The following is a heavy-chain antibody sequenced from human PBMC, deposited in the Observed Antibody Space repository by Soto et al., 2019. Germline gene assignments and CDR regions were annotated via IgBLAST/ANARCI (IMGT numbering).Heavy chain of an antibody. CDR2: ISAYNGNT. D-gene: IGHD3-22*01. CDR1: GYTFTSYG. J-gene: IGHJ3*02. CDR3: ARDRTMIVVVRDAFDI. V-gene: IGHV1-18*01. Sequence: ASVKVSCKASGYTFTSYGISWVRQAPGQGLEWMGWISAYNGNTNYAQKLQGRVTMTTDTSMSTAYMELRSLRSDDTAVYYCARDRTMIVVVRDAFDIWGQGTMVTVSS.